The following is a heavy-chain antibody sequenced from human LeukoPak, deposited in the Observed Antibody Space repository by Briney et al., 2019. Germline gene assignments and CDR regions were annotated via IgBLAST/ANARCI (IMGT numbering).Heavy chain of an antibody. D-gene: IGHD1-26*01. J-gene: IGHJ6*03. CDR3: ARSVRGYYYMDV. CDR1: GGSISSYY. V-gene: IGHV4-4*09. CDR2: IYTSGST. Sequence: SETLSLTCTVSGGSISSYYWSWIRQPPGKGLEWIGYIYTSGSTNYNPSLKSRVTISVDTSKNQFSLKLSSVTAADTAAYYCARSVRGYYYMDVWGKGTTVTVSS.